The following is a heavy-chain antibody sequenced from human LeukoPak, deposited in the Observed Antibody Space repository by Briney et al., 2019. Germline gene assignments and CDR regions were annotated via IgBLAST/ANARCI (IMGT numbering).Heavy chain of an antibody. CDR1: GGSISSYY. D-gene: IGHD3-22*01. Sequence: SETLSLTCTVSGGSISSYYWSWIRQPPGKGLEWIGYIYYSGSTNYNPSLKSRVTISVDTSKNQFSLKLSSVTAADTAVYYCARHFSYSSGWYGYYYDSSGYYGWFDPWGQGTLVTVSS. J-gene: IGHJ5*02. V-gene: IGHV4-59*08. CDR2: IYYSGST. CDR3: ARHFSYSSGWYGYYYDSSGYYGWFDP.